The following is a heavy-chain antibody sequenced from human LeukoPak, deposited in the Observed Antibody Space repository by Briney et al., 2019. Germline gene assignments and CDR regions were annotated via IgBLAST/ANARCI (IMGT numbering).Heavy chain of an antibody. V-gene: IGHV4-59*08. D-gene: IGHD3-22*01. J-gene: IGHJ4*02. CDR1: GGSISSYY. CDR3: ARHRYYDSSGYVYFDY. CDR2: IYYSGST. Sequence: PSETLSLTCTVSGGSISSYYWSWIRQPPGKGLEWVGYIYYSGSTNYNPSLKTRVTTSVDPYKNQFSLKLTAVTAADTAVYCCARHRYYDSSGYVYFDYWGQGTLVTVPS.